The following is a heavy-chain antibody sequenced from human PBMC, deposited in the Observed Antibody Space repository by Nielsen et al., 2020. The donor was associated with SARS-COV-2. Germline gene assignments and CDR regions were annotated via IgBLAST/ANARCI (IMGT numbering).Heavy chain of an antibody. V-gene: IGHV3-74*01. Sequence: GGSLRLSCAASGFTLSNYNMHWVRQGPGKGLVWVSRINRDGSVTNYADSVKGRFTISRDNGGNTLYLQVNSLRAEDTAVYYCARDPDYYDTSGLTDWGQGALLTVSS. J-gene: IGHJ4*02. D-gene: IGHD3-22*01. CDR1: GFTLSNYN. CDR2: INRDGSVT. CDR3: ARDPDYYDTSGLTD.